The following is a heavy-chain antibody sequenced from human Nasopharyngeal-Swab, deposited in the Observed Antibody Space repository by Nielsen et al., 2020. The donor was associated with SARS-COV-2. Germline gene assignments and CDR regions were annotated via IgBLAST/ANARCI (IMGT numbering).Heavy chain of an antibody. Sequence: SVKVSCKASGLTFSSSSVQWVRQARGQRLEWIGWIVVGSGNTSYAQKFQERVSITRDMSTSTAYMELSSLRSEDTAVYYCAADPYYDFLSGYFSFDPWGQGTLVTVSS. CDR3: AADPYYDFLSGYFSFDP. CDR1: GLTFSSSS. D-gene: IGHD3-3*01. J-gene: IGHJ5*02. V-gene: IGHV1-58*01. CDR2: IVVGSGNT.